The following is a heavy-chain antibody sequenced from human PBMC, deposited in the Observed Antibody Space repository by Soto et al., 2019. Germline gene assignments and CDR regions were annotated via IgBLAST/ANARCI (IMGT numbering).Heavy chain of an antibody. CDR2: INHSGST. CDR1: GGSFSGYY. Sequence: TSETLSLTSAVYGGSFSGYYWSWIRQPPGKGLEWIGEINHSGSTNYNPSLKRRVTISVDTSKNQFSLKLSSVTAADTAVYYCARGPESYLKRNWFDPWGQGTLVTVSS. CDR3: ARGPESYLKRNWFDP. D-gene: IGHD1-26*01. J-gene: IGHJ5*02. V-gene: IGHV4-34*01.